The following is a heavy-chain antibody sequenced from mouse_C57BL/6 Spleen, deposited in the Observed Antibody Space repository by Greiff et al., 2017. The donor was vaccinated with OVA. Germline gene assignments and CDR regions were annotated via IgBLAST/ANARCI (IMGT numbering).Heavy chain of an antibody. J-gene: IGHJ4*01. CDR3: VTNEIYYGKNYAMDY. CDR1: GFSFNTYA. Sequence: DVQLVESGGGLVQPKGSLKLSCAASGFSFNTYAMNWVRQAPGKGLEWVARIRSKSNNYATYYADSVKDRFTISRDDSESMLYLQMNNLKTEDTAMYYCVTNEIYYGKNYAMDYWGQGTSVTVSS. CDR2: IRSKSNNYAT. V-gene: IGHV10-1*01. D-gene: IGHD2-1*01.